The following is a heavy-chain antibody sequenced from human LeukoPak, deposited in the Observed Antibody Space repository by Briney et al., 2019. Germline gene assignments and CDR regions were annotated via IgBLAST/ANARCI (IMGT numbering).Heavy chain of an antibody. J-gene: IGHJ4*02. Sequence: GASVKVSCKASGYTFTSYGISWVRQAPGQGLEWMGWISGYNGNTNCAQNLQGRVTMTTDTSTSTAYMELRSLRSDDTAVYYCARVAEQLVDYWGQGTLVTVSS. CDR2: ISGYNGNT. D-gene: IGHD6-13*01. CDR3: ARVAEQLVDY. V-gene: IGHV1-18*01. CDR1: GYTFTSYG.